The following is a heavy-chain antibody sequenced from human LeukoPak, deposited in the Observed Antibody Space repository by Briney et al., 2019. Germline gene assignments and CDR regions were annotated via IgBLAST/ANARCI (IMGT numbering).Heavy chain of an antibody. Sequence: ASVKVSCKASGYTFTSYDINWVRQATGQGLEWMGWMNPNSGNTGYAQKFQGRVTITRSTSISTAYMELSSLRSEDTAVYYCARAKPGYDSSGYYYNFDYWGQGTLVTVSS. D-gene: IGHD3-22*01. CDR2: MNPNSGNT. CDR1: GYTFTSYD. CDR3: ARAKPGYDSSGYYYNFDY. V-gene: IGHV1-8*03. J-gene: IGHJ4*02.